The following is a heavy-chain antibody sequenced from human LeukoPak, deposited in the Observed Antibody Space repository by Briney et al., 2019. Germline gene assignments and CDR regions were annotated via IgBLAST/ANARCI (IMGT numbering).Heavy chain of an antibody. CDR3: AKDFQAIFGVVPTVGDWFDP. D-gene: IGHD3-3*01. V-gene: IGHV3-23*01. CDR1: GFTFSSYA. J-gene: IGHJ5*02. Sequence: GGSLRLSCAASGFTFSSYAMSWVRQAPGKGLEWVSAVSGSGGSTYYADSVKGRFTISRDNSKNTLYLQMNSLRAEDTAVYYCAKDFQAIFGVVPTVGDWFDPWGQGTLVTVSS. CDR2: VSGSGGST.